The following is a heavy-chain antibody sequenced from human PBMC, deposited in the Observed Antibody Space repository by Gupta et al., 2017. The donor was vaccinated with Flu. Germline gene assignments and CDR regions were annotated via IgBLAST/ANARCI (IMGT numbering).Heavy chain of an antibody. V-gene: IGHV4-39*01. D-gene: IGHD5-18*01. CDR1: GGSISSSSYY. CDR2: IYYSGST. Sequence: QLQLQESGPGLVKPSETLSLTCTVSGGSISSSSYYWGWIRQPPGKGLEWIGSIYYSGSTYYNPSLKSRVTISVDTSKNQFSLKLSSVTAADTAVYYCARHYEAIRQVRDDVDTAMVEEDYWGQGTLVTVSS. J-gene: IGHJ4*02. CDR3: ARHYEAIRQVRDDVDTAMVEEDY.